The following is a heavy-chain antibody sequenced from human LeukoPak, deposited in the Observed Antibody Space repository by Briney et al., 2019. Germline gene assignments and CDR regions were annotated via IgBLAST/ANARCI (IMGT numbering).Heavy chain of an antibody. CDR2: ISSSSSYI. J-gene: IGHJ4*02. D-gene: IGHD5-18*01. CDR3: ARVVDTAMVSYFDY. CDR1: GFTFSSYS. Sequence: NPGGSLRLSCAASGFTFSSYSMNWVRQAPGKGLEWVSSISSSSSYIYYADSVKGRFTISRDNAKNSLYLQMNSLRAEDTAVYYCARVVDTAMVSYFDYWGQGTLVTVSS. V-gene: IGHV3-21*01.